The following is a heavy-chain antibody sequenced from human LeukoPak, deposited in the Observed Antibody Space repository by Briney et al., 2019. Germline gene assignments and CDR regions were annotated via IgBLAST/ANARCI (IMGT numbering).Heavy chain of an antibody. CDR2: ISSSSSYI. J-gene: IGHJ4*02. V-gene: IGHV3-21*01. D-gene: IGHD3-3*01. CDR1: GFTFSSYS. CDR3: ARAQSYDFWSGYSFDY. Sequence: GGSLRLSCAASGFTFSSYSMNWVRQAPGKGLEWDSSISSSSSYIYYADSVKGRFTISRDNAKNSLYLQMNSLRAEDTAVYYCARAQSYDFWSGYSFDYRGQGTLVTVSS.